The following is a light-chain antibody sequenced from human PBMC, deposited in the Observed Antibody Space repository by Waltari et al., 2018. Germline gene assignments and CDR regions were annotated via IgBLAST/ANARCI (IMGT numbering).Light chain of an antibody. Sequence: EIVLTQSPATLSLSPGESATLSCRASQSISRYLAWYQQKPGQAPRLLIYDASNRATGIPARFSGSGSGTDFTLTINSLESEDFAVYYCQQRSNWPLTFGGGTRVEIK. CDR2: DAS. J-gene: IGKJ4*01. CDR1: QSISRY. CDR3: QQRSNWPLT. V-gene: IGKV3-11*01.